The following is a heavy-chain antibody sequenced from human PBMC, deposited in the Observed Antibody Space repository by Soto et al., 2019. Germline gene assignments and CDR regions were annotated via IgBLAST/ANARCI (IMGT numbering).Heavy chain of an antibody. V-gene: IGHV4-59*01. Sequence: SETLSLTCTVSGGSISSYYWSWIRQPPGKGLEWIGYIYYSGSTNYNPSLKSRVTISVDTSKNQFSLKLSSVTAADTAVYYCARGGWDYYGSGSYHHDAFDIWGQGTMVS. D-gene: IGHD3-10*01. CDR3: ARGGWDYYGSGSYHHDAFDI. J-gene: IGHJ3*02. CDR1: GGSISSYY. CDR2: IYYSGST.